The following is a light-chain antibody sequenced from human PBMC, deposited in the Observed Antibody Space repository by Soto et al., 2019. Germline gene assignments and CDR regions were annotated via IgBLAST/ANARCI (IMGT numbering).Light chain of an antibody. CDR3: GSRDSDLDSVL. Sequence: QSVLTQPPSLSAAPGQRVTISCSGSTSNIGNNYVSWYQQVPRTAPKLLIYDTDQRPPGIPNRFSGSKSGTTATLAITGLQTGDEADYFCGSRDSDLDSVLFGGGTKSTVL. J-gene: IGLJ3*02. V-gene: IGLV1-51*01. CDR1: TSNIGNNY. CDR2: DTD.